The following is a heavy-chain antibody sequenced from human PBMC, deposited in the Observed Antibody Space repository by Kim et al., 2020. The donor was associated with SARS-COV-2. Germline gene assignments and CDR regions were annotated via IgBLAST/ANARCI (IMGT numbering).Heavy chain of an antibody. J-gene: IGHJ6*02. D-gene: IGHD6-19*01. CDR1: GFTFSSSA. V-gene: IGHV3-23*01. Sequence: GGSLRLSCAASGFTFSSSAMRWVRQSPGKGLEWVSAISGSGGSTSYADSVKGRVTISIDNSKTTLYLQMQRHKDKNADTYYCSCRWLVEASWGQGTAVT. CDR2: ISGSGGST. CDR3: SCRWLVEAS.